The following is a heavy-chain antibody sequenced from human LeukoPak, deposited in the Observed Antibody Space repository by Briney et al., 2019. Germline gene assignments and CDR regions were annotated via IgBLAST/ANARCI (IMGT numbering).Heavy chain of an antibody. CDR2: ISPGDSDT. CDR3: ARLRSGWDFDY. V-gene: IGHV5-51*01. Sequence: GEALKISCRASRYSFTSYWIGWVRPMPREGLEWMGIISPGDSDTRYSPSFQGQVSISADKSISTAYLQWSSVKASDTAMYYCARLRSGWDFDYWGQGSLVTVSS. CDR1: RYSFTSYW. D-gene: IGHD6-19*01. J-gene: IGHJ4*02.